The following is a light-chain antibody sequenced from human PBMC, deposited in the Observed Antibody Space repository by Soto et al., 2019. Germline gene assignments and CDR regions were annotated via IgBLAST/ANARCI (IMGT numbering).Light chain of an antibody. CDR3: QQFSSYPLT. V-gene: IGKV3-20*01. CDR1: QTVRNNY. CDR2: DAS. J-gene: IGKJ4*01. Sequence: EFVLTQSPGTLSLSPGERVTLSCRASQTVRNNYLAWYHQNPGQAPRLLIYDASSRATGIPDRFSGGGSGTDFTLTISRLEPEDFAVYYCQQFSSYPLTFGGGTKVDIK.